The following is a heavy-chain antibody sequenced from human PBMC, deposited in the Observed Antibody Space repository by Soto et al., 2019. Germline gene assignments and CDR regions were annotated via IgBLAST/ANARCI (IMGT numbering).Heavy chain of an antibody. CDR2: IYYSGST. Sequence: SETLSLTCTVSGGSISSGDYYWSWIRQPQGKGLEWIGYIYYSGSTYYNPSLKSRVTISVDTSKNQFSLKLSSVTAADTAVYYCARDRGVDYDFWSGYYTEVRYYYGMDVWGQGTTVTVSS. J-gene: IGHJ6*02. CDR1: GGSISSGDYY. CDR3: ARDRGVDYDFWSGYYTEVRYYYGMDV. D-gene: IGHD3-3*01. V-gene: IGHV4-30-4*01.